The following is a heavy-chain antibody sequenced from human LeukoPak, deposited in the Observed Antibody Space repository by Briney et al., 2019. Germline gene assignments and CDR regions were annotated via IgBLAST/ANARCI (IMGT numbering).Heavy chain of an antibody. D-gene: IGHD6-13*01. V-gene: IGHV1-69*06. CDR2: IIPIFGTA. Sequence: EASVKVSCKASGGTFSSYAISWVRQAPGQGLEWMGGIIPIFGTANYAQKFQGRVTITADKSTSTAYMELSSLRSEDTAVYYCARDGIAAAAYDAFDIWGQGTMVTVSS. J-gene: IGHJ3*02. CDR1: GGTFSSYA. CDR3: ARDGIAAAAYDAFDI.